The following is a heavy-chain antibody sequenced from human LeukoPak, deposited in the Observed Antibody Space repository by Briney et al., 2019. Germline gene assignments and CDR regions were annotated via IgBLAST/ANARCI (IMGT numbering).Heavy chain of an antibody. Sequence: GGSLRLSCAASGFTFSGYGMHWVRQAPGKGLEWVAFIRYDGSNKYYADSVKGRFTISRDNSKNTLYLQMNSLRAEDTAVYYCAKSVGLGVSLFDYWGQGSLVTVSS. D-gene: IGHD3-16*01. V-gene: IGHV3-30*02. CDR1: GFTFSGYG. CDR2: IRYDGSNK. CDR3: AKSVGLGVSLFDY. J-gene: IGHJ4*02.